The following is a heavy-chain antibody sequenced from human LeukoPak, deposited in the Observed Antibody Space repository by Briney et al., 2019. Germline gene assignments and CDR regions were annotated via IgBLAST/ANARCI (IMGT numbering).Heavy chain of an antibody. J-gene: IGHJ3*02. CDR2: IRYDGSNK. Sequence: GGSLRLSCAASGFTFSNAWMSWVRQAPGKGLEWVAFIRYDGSNKYYADSVKGRFTISRDNSKNTLYLQMNSLRAEDTAVYYCAKSTVTHDAFDIWGQGTMVTVSS. CDR3: AKSTVTHDAFDI. V-gene: IGHV3-30*02. CDR1: GFTFSNAW. D-gene: IGHD4-17*01.